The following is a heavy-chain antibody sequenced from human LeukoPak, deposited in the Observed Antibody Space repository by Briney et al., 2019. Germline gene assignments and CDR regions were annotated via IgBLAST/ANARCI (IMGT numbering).Heavy chain of an antibody. CDR3: ARAIVGGNRFDP. D-gene: IGHD3-16*01. Sequence: PSETLSLTCTVSGGSIRTSSYYWGWIRQPPGKGLEWLGSMYYSGSTHYKPSVKSRVTISVDTSKNQVSPKLSSVTAADTAVYYCARAIVGGNRFDPWGQGTLVTVSS. V-gene: IGHV4-39*01. CDR2: MYYSGST. CDR1: GGSIRTSSYY. J-gene: IGHJ5*02.